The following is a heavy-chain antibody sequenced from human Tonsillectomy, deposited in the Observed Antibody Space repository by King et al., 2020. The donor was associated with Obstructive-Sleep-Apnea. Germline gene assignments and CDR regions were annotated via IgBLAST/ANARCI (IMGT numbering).Heavy chain of an antibody. CDR1: GFTFSSYG. CDR3: AKDQRRRITMIVVVISLDY. J-gene: IGHJ4*02. D-gene: IGHD3-22*01. V-gene: IGHV3-30*18. CDR2: RSYDGSNK. Sequence: VQLVESGGGVVQPGRSLRLSCAASGFTFSSYGMHWVRQAPGKGLEWGAVRSYDGSNKYYADSVKGRFTISRDNSKNTLYLQMNSLRAEDTAVYYCAKDQRRRITMIVVVISLDYWGQGTLVTVSS.